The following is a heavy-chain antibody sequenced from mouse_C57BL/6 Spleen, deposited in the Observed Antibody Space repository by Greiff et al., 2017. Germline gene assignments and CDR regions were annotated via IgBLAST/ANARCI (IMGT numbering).Heavy chain of an antibody. CDR1: GFTFSSYG. CDR2: ISSGGSYT. D-gene: IGHD1-1*02. V-gene: IGHV5-6*01. Sequence: EVMLVESGGDLVKPGGSLKLSCAASGFTFSSYGMSWVRQTPDKRLEWVATISSGGSYTYYPDSVKGRFTISRDNAKNTLYLQMSSLKSEDTAMYYCASDYVAYWGQGTLVTVSA. J-gene: IGHJ3*01. CDR3: ASDYVAY.